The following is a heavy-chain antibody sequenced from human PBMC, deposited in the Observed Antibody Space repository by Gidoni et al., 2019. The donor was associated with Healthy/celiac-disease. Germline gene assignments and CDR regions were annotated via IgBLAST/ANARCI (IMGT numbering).Heavy chain of an antibody. V-gene: IGHV4-39*01. CDR3: ARQRTGVWGSYRPPPDY. Sequence: QLQLQESGPGLVKPSETLSLTCTVPGGSISSSSYHWGWIRQPPGKGLEWIGSIYYSGSTYYNPSLKSRVTISVDTSKNQFSLKLSSVTAADTAVYYCARQRTGVWGSYRPPPDYWGQGTLVTVSS. CDR2: IYYSGST. D-gene: IGHD3-16*02. CDR1: GGSISSSSYH. J-gene: IGHJ4*02.